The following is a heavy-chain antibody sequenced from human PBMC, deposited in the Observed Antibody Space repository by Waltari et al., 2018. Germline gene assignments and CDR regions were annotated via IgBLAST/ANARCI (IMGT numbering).Heavy chain of an antibody. J-gene: IGHJ6*03. D-gene: IGHD3-16*01. CDR2: IGGAGEGI. CDR3: AKTNYDFSGGDYMDV. Sequence: EVQLLESGGGLVQPGGSLRLSCVASGVSFRTFVMSWVRQAPGKGVEWVAVIGGAGEGIVNADSVKGRVSISSDNSKNMLSLQMNSLRAEDTAVYYCAKTNYDFSGGDYMDVWGIGTTVTVSS. V-gene: IGHV3-23*01. CDR1: GVSFRTFV.